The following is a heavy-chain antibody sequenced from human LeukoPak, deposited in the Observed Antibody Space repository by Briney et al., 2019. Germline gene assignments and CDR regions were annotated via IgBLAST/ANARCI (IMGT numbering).Heavy chain of an antibody. CDR3: AKLSGQQLVLDY. Sequence: GGSLRLSCAAPGVTFSSYSMSWVRQAPGKGLEWVSTISGSGGSTYYADSVKGRFTISRDNSKSTLYLQMNSLRVEDTAVYYCAKLSGQQLVLDYWGQGTLVTVSS. D-gene: IGHD6-13*01. V-gene: IGHV3-23*01. CDR1: GVTFSSYS. J-gene: IGHJ4*02. CDR2: ISGSGGST.